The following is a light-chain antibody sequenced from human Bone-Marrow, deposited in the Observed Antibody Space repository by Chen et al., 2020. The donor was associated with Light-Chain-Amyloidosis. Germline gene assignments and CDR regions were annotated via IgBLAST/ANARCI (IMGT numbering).Light chain of an antibody. CDR1: QSVSTY. CDR2: HAS. V-gene: IGKV3-11*01. J-gene: IGKJ4*01. CDR3: QHRFNWPLS. Sequence: EIVVTQSPATLSLSPGARATLSCRASQSVSTYLAWYQQKPGLAPRRLIYHASNRATGIPARVSGRGSGTDFTLTINDLEPEDFAVYYCQHRFNWPLSFGGGTRVDIK.